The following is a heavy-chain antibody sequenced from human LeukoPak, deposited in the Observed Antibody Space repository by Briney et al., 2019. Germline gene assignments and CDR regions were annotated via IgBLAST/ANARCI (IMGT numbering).Heavy chain of an antibody. Sequence: GASVKVSCKASGYTFTSYAMHWVRQAPGQRLEWMGWINAGNGNTKYSQKFQGRVTITRDTSASTAYMELSSLRSEDTAVYYCARGMTTVVSIPDDYWGQGTLVTVSS. J-gene: IGHJ4*02. CDR1: GYTFTSYA. CDR2: INAGNGNT. CDR3: ARGMTTVVSIPDDY. D-gene: IGHD4-23*01. V-gene: IGHV1-3*01.